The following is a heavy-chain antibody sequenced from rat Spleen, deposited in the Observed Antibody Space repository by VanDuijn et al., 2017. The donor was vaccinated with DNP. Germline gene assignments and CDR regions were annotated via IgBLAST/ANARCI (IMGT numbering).Heavy chain of an antibody. Sequence: EVQLVESGGGLVQPGRSLKLSCAASGFSFSNFAMAWVRQAPTKGLEWVATISTSGSRTYYRDSVKGRFTISRDNAKNTLSLQMDSLRSEETATYYCARHGEIRGSFDYWGHGVMVTVSS. D-gene: IGHD4-4*01. CDR2: ISTSGSRT. V-gene: IGHV5S13*01. CDR1: GFSFSNFA. CDR3: ARHGEIRGSFDY. J-gene: IGHJ2*01.